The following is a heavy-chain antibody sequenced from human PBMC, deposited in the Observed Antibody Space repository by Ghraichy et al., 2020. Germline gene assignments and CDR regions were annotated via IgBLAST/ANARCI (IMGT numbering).Heavy chain of an antibody. CDR1: GGTFSSYA. Sequence: SVKVSCKASGGTFSSYAISWVRQAPGQGLEWMGGIIPIFGTANYAQKFQGRVTITADESTSTAYMELSSLRSEDTAVYYCAREVVVTADAFDIWGRGTMVTVSS. CDR2: IIPIFGTA. D-gene: IGHD3-22*01. CDR3: AREVVVTADAFDI. J-gene: IGHJ3*02. V-gene: IGHV1-69*13.